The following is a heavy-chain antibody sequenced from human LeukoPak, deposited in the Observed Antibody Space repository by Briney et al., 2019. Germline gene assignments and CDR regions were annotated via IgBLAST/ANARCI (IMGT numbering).Heavy chain of an antibody. Sequence: GGSLRLSCAASGCTFSNAWMNWVCQAPGKGREWVGRIKSKTDGGTTDYAAPVKGRFTISRDDSKNTLYLQMNSLKTEDTAVYYCSTTYYYDSSEGYWGQGTLVTVSS. CDR1: GCTFSNAW. D-gene: IGHD3-22*01. CDR3: STTYYYDSSEGY. V-gene: IGHV3-15*07. J-gene: IGHJ4*02. CDR2: IKSKTDGGTT.